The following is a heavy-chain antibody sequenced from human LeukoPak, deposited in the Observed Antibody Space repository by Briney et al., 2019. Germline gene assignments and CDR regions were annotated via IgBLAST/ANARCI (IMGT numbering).Heavy chain of an antibody. CDR3: ARVTNYDYVWGSYRYGAFDI. CDR2: IYYSGST. Sequence: SETLSLTCTVSGGSISSSSYYWGWIRQPPEKGLEWIGSIYYSGSTYYNPSLKSRVTISVDTSKNQFSLKLSSVTAADTAEYYCARVTNYDYVWGSYRYGAFDIWGQGTMVTVSS. D-gene: IGHD3-16*02. CDR1: GGSISSSSYY. V-gene: IGHV4-39*07. J-gene: IGHJ3*02.